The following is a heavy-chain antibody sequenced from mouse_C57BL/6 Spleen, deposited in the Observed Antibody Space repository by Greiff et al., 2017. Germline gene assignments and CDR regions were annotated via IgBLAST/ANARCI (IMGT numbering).Heavy chain of an antibody. D-gene: IGHD6-2*01. CDR3: ARDGGISKGFAY. Sequence: EVQLVESGGGLVKPGGSLKLSCAASGFTFSSYAMSWVRQTPEKRLEWVATISDGGSYTYYPDNVKGRFTISRDNAKNNLYLQMSHLKSEDTAMYYCARDGGISKGFAYWGQGTLVTVSA. V-gene: IGHV5-4*01. CDR2: ISDGGSYT. CDR1: GFTFSSYA. J-gene: IGHJ3*01.